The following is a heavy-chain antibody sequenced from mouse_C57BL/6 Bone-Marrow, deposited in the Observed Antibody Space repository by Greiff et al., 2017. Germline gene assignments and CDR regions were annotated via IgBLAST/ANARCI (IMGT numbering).Heavy chain of an antibody. Sequence: QVQLQQPGAELVKPGASVKVSCKASGYTFTSYWMHWVKQRPGQGLEWIGRIHPSDSDTNYNQKFKGKATLTVDKSSSTAYMELRSLTSEDSAVYYCARDYYGSSWYFDYWGQGTILTVSS. J-gene: IGHJ2*01. CDR1: GYTFTSYW. V-gene: IGHV1-74*01. CDR2: IHPSDSDT. CDR3: ARDYYGSSWYFDY. D-gene: IGHD1-1*01.